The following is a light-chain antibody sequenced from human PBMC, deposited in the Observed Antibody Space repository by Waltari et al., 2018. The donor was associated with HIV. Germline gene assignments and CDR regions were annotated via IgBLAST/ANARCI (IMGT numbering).Light chain of an antibody. CDR3: AAWDDSLSGVV. Sequence: QSVLTQPPSASGTPGQRVTISCSGSSSNIGSNYVYWYQQRPGTAPNLLSYRNNQRPSGVPDRFSGSKSGTSASLAISGLRSEDEADYYCAAWDDSLSGVVFGGGTKLTVL. CDR1: SSNIGSNY. J-gene: IGLJ2*01. CDR2: RNN. V-gene: IGLV1-47*01.